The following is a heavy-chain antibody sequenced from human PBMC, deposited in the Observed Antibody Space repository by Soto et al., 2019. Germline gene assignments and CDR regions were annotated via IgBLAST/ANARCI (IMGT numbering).Heavy chain of an antibody. CDR1: RYRFSNYW. J-gene: IGHJ4*02. D-gene: IGHD1-1*01. CDR3: ARLGPTPGPTMNHFYY. V-gene: IGHV5-51*01. Sequence: PGESLKISCKSTRYRFSNYWIGWVRQMAGNGLQWRGFSYPGDSDTTYSPSFQGQVSISADKSIGTAYLQWNSLKASDSAMYYCARLGPTPGPTMNHFYYWGQGTL. CDR2: SYPGDSDT.